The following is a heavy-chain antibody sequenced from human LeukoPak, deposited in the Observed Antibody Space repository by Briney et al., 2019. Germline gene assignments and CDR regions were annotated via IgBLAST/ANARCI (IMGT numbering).Heavy chain of an antibody. CDR3: ARASGSDSSVKSFYYMGV. Sequence: ASVKVSCKASGYTFNAYYIHWVRQAPGQGLEWMGWINPNSGVTNYAQKFQGRVTMTRDTSIGAAYMELSSLISDDTAVYYCARASGSDSSVKSFYYMGVWGKGSTVTVSS. V-gene: IGHV1-2*02. CDR1: GYTFNAYY. CDR2: INPNSGVT. J-gene: IGHJ6*03. D-gene: IGHD6-6*01.